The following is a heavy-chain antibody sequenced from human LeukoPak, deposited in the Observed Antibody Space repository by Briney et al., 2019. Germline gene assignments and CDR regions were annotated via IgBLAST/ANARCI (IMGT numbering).Heavy chain of an antibody. Sequence: SETLSLTCAVSGASIDTAGYSWNWIRQAPGKDLEWIGNIYHGGRTSYKSSLKSRVTISVDTSKNHFSLKLTSVTAADTAVYYCARTFQAPSYGDSDSRTKYPYSMDVWGQGTMVAASS. V-gene: IGHV4-30-2*01. J-gene: IGHJ6*02. D-gene: IGHD4-17*01. CDR3: ARTFQAPSYGDSDSRTKYPYSMDV. CDR1: GASIDTAGYS. CDR2: IYHGGRT.